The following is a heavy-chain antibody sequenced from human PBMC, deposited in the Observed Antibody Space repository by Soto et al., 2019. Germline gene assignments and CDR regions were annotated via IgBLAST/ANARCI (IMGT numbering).Heavy chain of an antibody. D-gene: IGHD1-26*01. Sequence: SETLSLTCTVSGGSISSSSYYWGWIRQPPGKGLEWIGSIYYSGSTYYNPSLKSRVTISVGTSKNHFSLKLNSVTAADTAVYYCMLGSGKDFDYWGQGTLVTVSS. CDR1: GGSISSSSYY. CDR2: IYYSGST. CDR3: MLGSGKDFDY. J-gene: IGHJ4*02. V-gene: IGHV4-39*02.